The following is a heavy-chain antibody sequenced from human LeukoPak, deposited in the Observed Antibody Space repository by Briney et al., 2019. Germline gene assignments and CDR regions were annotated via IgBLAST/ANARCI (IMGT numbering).Heavy chain of an antibody. J-gene: IGHJ4*02. CDR3: ARVVPPTDYGSGSYFWDPYYFDY. V-gene: IGHV3-21*04. D-gene: IGHD3-10*01. CDR1: GFTFSSYN. CDR2: ISSSSSYI. Sequence: PGGSLRLSCAASGFTFSSYNMNWVRQAPGKGLEWVSSISSSSSYIYYTDSVKGRFTISRDNSKNTLYLQMNSLRAEDTAVYYCARVVPPTDYGSGSYFWDPYYFDYWGQGTLVTVSS.